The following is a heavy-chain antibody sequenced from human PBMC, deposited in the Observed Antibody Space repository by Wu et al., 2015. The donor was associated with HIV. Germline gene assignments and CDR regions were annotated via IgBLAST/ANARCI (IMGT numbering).Heavy chain of an antibody. CDR3: ARSAYDFWSGKNDLDRWFDP. J-gene: IGHJ5*02. CDR2: INPNSGGT. V-gene: IGHV1-2*02. Sequence: QVQLVQSGAVVKKPGASVKVXCKASGYTFTGYYIHWVRQAPGQGLEWMGWINPNSGGTNYAQSFQGRVTMTRDTSISTAYMELTRLRSDDTAVYYCARSAYDFWSGKNDLDRWFDPWGQGTLVTVSS. CDR1: GYTFTGYY. D-gene: IGHD3-3*01.